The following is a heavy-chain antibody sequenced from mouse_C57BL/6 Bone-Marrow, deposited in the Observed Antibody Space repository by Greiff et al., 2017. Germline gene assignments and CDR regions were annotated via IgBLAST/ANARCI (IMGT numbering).Heavy chain of an antibody. CDR2: ISYDGSN. Sequence: EVKLVESGPGLVKPCQSLSLTCSVTGYSITSGYYWNWVRQFPGNKLEWMGYISYDGSNNYNPSLKNPISITRDTSNNQFFLKLNSVTTEDTATYYCARGTVVSYYFDYWGQGTTLTVSS. V-gene: IGHV3-6*01. J-gene: IGHJ2*01. CDR3: ARGTVVSYYFDY. CDR1: GYSITSGYY. D-gene: IGHD1-1*01.